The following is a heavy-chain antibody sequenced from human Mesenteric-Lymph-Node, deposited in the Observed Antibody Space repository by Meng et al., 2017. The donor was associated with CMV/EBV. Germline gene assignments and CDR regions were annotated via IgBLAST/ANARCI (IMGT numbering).Heavy chain of an antibody. Sequence: HPWGAGVCILLSTRSVSCAVYGGSLSGYYWNWIRQSQDKGLEWIGEINHSGSTTYNPSFTSRIIISVDTSTNQISLNMSSVTAADTAVYYCARGSSYDILTGYFDYWGQGALVTVSS. CDR2: INHSGST. CDR1: GGSLSGYY. D-gene: IGHD3-9*01. J-gene: IGHJ4*02. CDR3: ARGSSYDILTGYFDY. V-gene: IGHV4-34*01.